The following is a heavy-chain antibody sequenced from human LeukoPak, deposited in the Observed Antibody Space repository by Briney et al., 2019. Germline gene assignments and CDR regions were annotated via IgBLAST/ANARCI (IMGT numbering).Heavy chain of an antibody. CDR1: GYTFTSYD. J-gene: IGHJ4*02. Sequence: ASVKVSCKASGYTFTSYDIIWLRQATGQGLEWMGWMNPNNGNAGYVQKLQGRLTMTRDTSISTAYMELSSLRSEDTAVYYCARDLVDNACDFWGQGTLVTVSS. CDR2: MNPNNGNA. D-gene: IGHD2-8*01. CDR3: ARDLVDNACDF. V-gene: IGHV1-8*02.